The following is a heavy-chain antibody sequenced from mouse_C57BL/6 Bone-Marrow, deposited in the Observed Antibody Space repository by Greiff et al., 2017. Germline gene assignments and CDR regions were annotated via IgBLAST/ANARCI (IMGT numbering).Heavy chain of an antibody. V-gene: IGHV14-4*01. CDR3: TSYGSSYEAMDY. CDR2: LDPENGDT. CDR1: GFNIKDDY. Sequence: VHVKQSGAELVRPGASVKLSCTASGFNIKDDYMHWVKQRPEQGLEWIGWLDPENGDTEYASKFQGKATITADTSSNTAYLQLSSLTSEDTAVYYCTSYGSSYEAMDYWGQGTSVTVSS. D-gene: IGHD1-1*01. J-gene: IGHJ4*01.